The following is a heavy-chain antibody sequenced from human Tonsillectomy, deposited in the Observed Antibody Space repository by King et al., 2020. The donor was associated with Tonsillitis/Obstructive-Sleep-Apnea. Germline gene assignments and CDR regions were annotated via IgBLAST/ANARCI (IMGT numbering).Heavy chain of an antibody. CDR1: GGSISSYY. CDR2: IYYSGST. J-gene: IGHJ4*02. Sequence: VQLQESGPGLVKPSETLSLTCTVSGGSISSYYWSWIRQPPGKGLEWIGYIYYSGSTNYNPSLKSRVTISVDTSKNQFSLKLSSVTAADTAVYYWARGEDYYGSGSYYDFDYWGQGTLVTVSS. CDR3: ARGEDYYGSGSYYDFDY. D-gene: IGHD3-10*01. V-gene: IGHV4-59*01.